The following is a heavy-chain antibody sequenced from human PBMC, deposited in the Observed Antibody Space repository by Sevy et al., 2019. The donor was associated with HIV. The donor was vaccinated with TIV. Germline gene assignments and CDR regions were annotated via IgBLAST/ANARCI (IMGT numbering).Heavy chain of an antibody. J-gene: IGHJ4*02. V-gene: IGHV3-48*03. CDR1: GFTFNTHA. CDR3: TRVRYNYGSYYFDY. CDR2: ISSGGSII. Sequence: GGSLRLSCAASGFTFNTHAMNWVRQTPGKGLEWISYISSGGSIIYYADSVKGRFTISRDNAKNSLYLQMNSLRAEDTAVYYCTRVRYNYGSYYFDYWGQGTLVTVSS. D-gene: IGHD1-1*01.